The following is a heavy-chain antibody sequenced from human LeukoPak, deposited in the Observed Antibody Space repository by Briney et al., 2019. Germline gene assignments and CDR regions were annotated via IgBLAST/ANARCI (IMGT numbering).Heavy chain of an antibody. J-gene: IGHJ5*02. CDR3: ASTGYSSSWPFDP. CDR2: IYYSGST. Sequence: PSETLSLTCTVSGGSISSYYWSWIRQPPGKGLEWIGYIYYSGSTKYNPSLKSRVTISVDTSKNQFSLKLSSVTAADTAVYYCASTGYSSSWPFDPWGQGTLVTVSS. D-gene: IGHD6-13*01. CDR1: GGSISSYY. V-gene: IGHV4-59*08.